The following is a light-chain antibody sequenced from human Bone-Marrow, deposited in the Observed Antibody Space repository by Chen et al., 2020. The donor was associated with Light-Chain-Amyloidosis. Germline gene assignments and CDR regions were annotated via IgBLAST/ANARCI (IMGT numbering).Light chain of an antibody. CDR1: SSDVGGDNH. Sequence: QSALTQPASVSGSPGQSITISCTGPSSDVGGDNHVSWYQQHPDKAPKLIIYEVTNRPSWVPDRFSGSKSDNTASLTISGPQTEDEADYFCSLYTITNTLVFGSGTRVTVL. CDR3: SLYTITNTLV. V-gene: IGLV2-14*01. J-gene: IGLJ1*01. CDR2: EVT.